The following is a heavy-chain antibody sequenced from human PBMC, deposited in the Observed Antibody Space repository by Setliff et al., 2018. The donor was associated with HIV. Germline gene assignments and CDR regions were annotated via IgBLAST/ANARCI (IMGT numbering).Heavy chain of an antibody. V-gene: IGHV3-23*01. Sequence: GGSLRLSCAASGFTFNKYAMNWVRQAPGKGLEWVSTISGSAEDIYYADSVKGRFTISRDNSKNTLYLQMNSLRAEDTAVYYCARDEAIEGALTYFDLWGRGTLVTVSS. CDR3: ARDEAIEGALTYFDL. J-gene: IGHJ2*01. CDR1: GFTFNKYA. D-gene: IGHD1-26*01. CDR2: ISGSAEDI.